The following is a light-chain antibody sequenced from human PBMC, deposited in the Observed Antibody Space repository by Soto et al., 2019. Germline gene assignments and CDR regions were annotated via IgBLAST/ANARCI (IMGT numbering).Light chain of an antibody. CDR1: QTIGSF. CDR3: KQYKEWPPFT. CDR2: AAS. Sequence: DIQMTQSPSSLSAPVGDSVTITCRASQTIGSFLNWYQQRPGKAPNLLIYAASTLQSGVPSRFSGSGSGTEFTLSISSLQSEDFAVYYCKQYKEWPPFTFGQGTRLEIK. V-gene: IGKV1-39*01. J-gene: IGKJ5*01.